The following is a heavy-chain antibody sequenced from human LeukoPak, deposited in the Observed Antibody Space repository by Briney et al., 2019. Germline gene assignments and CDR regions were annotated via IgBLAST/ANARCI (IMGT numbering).Heavy chain of an antibody. Sequence: GGSLRLSCAAPGFTFSSYAMHLVRQAPGPGLEWVAVISYDGSNKYYADSVKGRFTISRDNSKNTLYLQMNSLRAEDTAVYDCASNTDSSGYYVDYWGQGTLVTVSS. CDR3: ASNTDSSGYYVDY. D-gene: IGHD3-22*01. J-gene: IGHJ4*02. CDR2: ISYDGSNK. V-gene: IGHV3-30*04. CDR1: GFTFSSYA.